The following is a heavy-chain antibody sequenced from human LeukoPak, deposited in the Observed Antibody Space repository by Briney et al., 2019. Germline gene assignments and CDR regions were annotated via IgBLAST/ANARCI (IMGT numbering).Heavy chain of an antibody. CDR2: INHSGST. CDR3: ATLYYYDSSGHQGYMDV. J-gene: IGHJ6*03. CDR1: GGSFRGYY. Sequence: SETLSLTYAVYGGSFRGYYWSWIRQPPGKGLEWMGEINHSGSTNYNPSLKSRVTISVDTSKNQFSLKLSSVTAADTAVYYCATLYYYDSSGHQGYMDVWGKGTTVTVSS. V-gene: IGHV4-34*01. D-gene: IGHD3-22*01.